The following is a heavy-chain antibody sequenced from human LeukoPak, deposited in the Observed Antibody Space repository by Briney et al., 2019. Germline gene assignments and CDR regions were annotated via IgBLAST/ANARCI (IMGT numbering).Heavy chain of an antibody. J-gene: IGHJ3*02. CDR3: ASYQLLDAFDI. CDR1: GFSFSSYA. D-gene: IGHD2-2*01. CDR2: ISGSDGST. V-gene: IGHV3-23*01. Sequence: AGGSLRLSCAASGFSFSSYAMSWVRQAPGKGLEWVSAISGSDGSTYYADSVKGRFTISRDNSKNKLYLEMNSLRDEDTAVYYCASYQLLDAFDIWGQGTMVTVSS.